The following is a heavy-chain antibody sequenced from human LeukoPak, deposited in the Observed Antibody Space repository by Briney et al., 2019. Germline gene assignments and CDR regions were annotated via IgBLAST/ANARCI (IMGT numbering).Heavy chain of an antibody. CDR2: IIPIFGTA. Sequence: SVKVSCTASGGTFSSYAISWVRQAPGQGLEWMGGIIPIFGTANYAQKFQGRVTITADKSTSTAYMELSSLRSEDTAVYYCASSMLDCSGGSCYHPSDYWGQGTLVTVSS. J-gene: IGHJ4*02. D-gene: IGHD2-15*01. V-gene: IGHV1-69*06. CDR3: ASSMLDCSGGSCYHPSDY. CDR1: GGTFSSYA.